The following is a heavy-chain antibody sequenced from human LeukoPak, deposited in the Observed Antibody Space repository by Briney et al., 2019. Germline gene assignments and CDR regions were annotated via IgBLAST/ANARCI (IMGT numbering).Heavy chain of an antibody. CDR3: ARASYSYDINGWVPFDY. V-gene: IGHV4-61*02. CDR1: GNSISSGDNY. J-gene: IGHJ4*02. Sequence: SETLSLTCTVSGNSISSGDNYWSWIRQPAGKGLEWIVRIYTSGSTNYNPSLKSRLTISGDTSKNQFSLRLSSVTAADTAVYYCARASYSYDINGWVPFDYWGQGTLVTVSS. D-gene: IGHD3-22*01. CDR2: IYTSGST.